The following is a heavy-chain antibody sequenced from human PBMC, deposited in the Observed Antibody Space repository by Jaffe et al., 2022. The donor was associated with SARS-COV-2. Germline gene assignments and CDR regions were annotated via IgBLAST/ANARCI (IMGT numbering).Heavy chain of an antibody. J-gene: IGHJ6*03. V-gene: IGHV3-30*04. D-gene: IGHD3-10*01. CDR3: ARAGDNHGFYYYYMDV. CDR2: IPYDGSHQ. CDR1: GFAFSNYA. Sequence: QVQLVESGGGVVQPGRSLRLSCAVSGFAFSNYAMHWVRQAPGRTLEWVAVIPYDGSHQYYADSVKGRFTISRDNSKDTLYLQMNSLTTEDTALYYCARAGDNHGFYYYYMDVWGKGTTVAVSS.